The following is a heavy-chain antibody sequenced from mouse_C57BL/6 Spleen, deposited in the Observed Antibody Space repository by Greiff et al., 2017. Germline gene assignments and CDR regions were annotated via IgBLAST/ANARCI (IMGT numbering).Heavy chain of an antibody. J-gene: IGHJ1*03. CDR3: TTRGVVADFDV. Sequence: VQLKESGAELVRPGASVKLSCTASGFTFKDDYMHWVKQRPEQGLEWIGWIDPENGDTEYASKFQGKATITADTSSNTAYLQLSSLTSEDTAVYYCTTRGVVADFDVWGTGTTVTASS. D-gene: IGHD1-1*01. V-gene: IGHV14-4*01. CDR2: IDPENGDT. CDR1: GFTFKDDY.